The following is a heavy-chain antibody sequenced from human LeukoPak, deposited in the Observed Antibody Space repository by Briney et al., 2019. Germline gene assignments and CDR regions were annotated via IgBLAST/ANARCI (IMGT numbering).Heavy chain of an antibody. CDR1: GVTFSSYS. V-gene: IGHV3-48*01. D-gene: IGHD3-22*01. CDR2: ISSSSSTI. J-gene: IGHJ4*02. Sequence: GGALRLSCAASGVTFSSYSRNWGRQAPGEGREGGSYISSSSSTIYYADSVKCRVTISIDNSKNTLYPQMGSMRPDDMAVYYCARANFRDYYHSSGSSPPFDYWGQGTLVTVSA. CDR3: ARANFRDYYHSSGSSPPFDY.